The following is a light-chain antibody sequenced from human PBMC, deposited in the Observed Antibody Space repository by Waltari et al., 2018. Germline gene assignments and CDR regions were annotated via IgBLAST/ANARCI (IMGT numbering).Light chain of an antibody. CDR1: QNIRDN. J-gene: IGKJ2*01. Sequence: DIQMTQSPSSLSASAGDRVSITCRESQNIRDNLNWYQQKSGMAPKLLISVASTLPLGVPSRFSGSGSGTDFTLSISGLQPEDSATYYCQQSYSTPYTFGLGTKLEIK. CDR2: VAS. CDR3: QQSYSTPYT. V-gene: IGKV1-39*01.